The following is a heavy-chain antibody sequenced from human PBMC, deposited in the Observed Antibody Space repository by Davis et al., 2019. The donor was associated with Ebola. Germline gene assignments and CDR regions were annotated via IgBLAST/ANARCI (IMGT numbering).Heavy chain of an antibody. V-gene: IGHV1-18*01. Sequence: ASVKVSCKASGYTFTSYGISWVRQAPGQGREWMGWISAYNGNTNYAQKPQGRVTMTTDTSTSTAYMELRSLRSDDTAVYYWARDRGMIAAAGTVDYWGQGTLVTVSS. D-gene: IGHD6-13*01. CDR2: ISAYNGNT. CDR3: ARDRGMIAAAGTVDY. CDR1: GYTFTSYG. J-gene: IGHJ4*02.